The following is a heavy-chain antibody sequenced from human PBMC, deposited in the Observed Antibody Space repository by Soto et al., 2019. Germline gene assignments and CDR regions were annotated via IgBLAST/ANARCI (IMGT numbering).Heavy chain of an antibody. CDR2: ISAYNGNT. CDR1: GYTFTSYG. D-gene: IGHD3-22*01. Sequence: QVQLVQSGAEVKKPGASVKVSCKASGYTFTSYGISWVRQAPGQGLEWMGWISAYNGNTNYAQKLQGRVTMTTDTSTSTAYMERRSLRSDDTAVYYCARDPTLYYYDSSGYHGKGNFDYWGQGTLVTVSS. V-gene: IGHV1-18*01. J-gene: IGHJ4*02. CDR3: ARDPTLYYYDSSGYHGKGNFDY.